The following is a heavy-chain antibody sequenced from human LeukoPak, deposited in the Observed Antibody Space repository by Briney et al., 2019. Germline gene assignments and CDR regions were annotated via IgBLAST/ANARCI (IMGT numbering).Heavy chain of an antibody. V-gene: IGHV3-74*01. CDR1: GFTFRNYW. CDR3: ARCYYHESMVDY. CDR2: INSDGSST. J-gene: IGHJ4*02. Sequence: GGSLRLSCAASGFTFRNYWMQWVRQAPGKGLAWVSRINSDGSSTNYADSVKGRFTISRDNAKNTLYLQMNSLRAEDTAVYYCARCYYHESMVDYWGQGTLVTVSS. D-gene: IGHD3-10*01.